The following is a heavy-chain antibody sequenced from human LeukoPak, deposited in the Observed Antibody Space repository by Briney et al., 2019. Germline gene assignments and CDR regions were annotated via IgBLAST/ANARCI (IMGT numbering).Heavy chain of an antibody. Sequence: PGGSLRLSCAASGFTFSSYEMNSVRQAPGEGLGWGSYIYSSGGNIYYADSVKGRFTISRDNTKNSLYLQMNSLRVEDTAVYYCAREGADGYNVGFDYWGQGTLVTVSS. CDR2: IYSSGGNI. D-gene: IGHD5-24*01. CDR3: AREGADGYNVGFDY. V-gene: IGHV3-48*03. J-gene: IGHJ4*02. CDR1: GFTFSSYE.